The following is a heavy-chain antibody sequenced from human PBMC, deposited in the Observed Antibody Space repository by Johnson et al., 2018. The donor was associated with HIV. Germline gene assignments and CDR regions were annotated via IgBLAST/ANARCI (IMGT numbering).Heavy chain of an antibody. D-gene: IGHD6-13*01. V-gene: IGHV3-30*02. Sequence: QVQLVESGGGVVQPGGSLRLSCAASGFTFSSYGMHWVRQAPGKGLEWVAFIRYDGSNKYYADSVKGRFTISRDNYKNTLYLQMNSLRAEDTAVYYCAKDWGIAAAGTDAFDIWGQGTMVTVSS. J-gene: IGHJ3*02. CDR2: IRYDGSNK. CDR1: GFTFSSYG. CDR3: AKDWGIAAAGTDAFDI.